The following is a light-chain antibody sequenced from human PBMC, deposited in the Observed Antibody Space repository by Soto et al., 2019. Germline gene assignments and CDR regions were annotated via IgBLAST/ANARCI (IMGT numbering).Light chain of an antibody. J-gene: IGKJ1*01. CDR2: DAS. CDR1: QSISSW. CDR3: QQYSSYSQT. V-gene: IGKV1-5*01. Sequence: EDRFIITCRASQSISSWLAWYQQKPGKAPKFLIYDASNLESGVPSRFSGSGSGTEFTLTISSLQPDDFATYYCQQYSSYSQTFGQGTKVDIK.